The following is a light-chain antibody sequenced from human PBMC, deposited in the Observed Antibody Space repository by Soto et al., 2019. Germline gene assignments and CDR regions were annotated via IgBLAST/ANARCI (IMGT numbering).Light chain of an antibody. CDR3: ATWDDSLNAAV. J-gene: IGLJ7*01. Sequence: QSVLTQPPSASGTPGQSVTISCSGSTSNIGSNTVNWYQQLPGTAPKLLVYSNDQRPSGVPDRFSASKSGTSAFLAISGLQSEDEADYDCATWDDSLNAAVFGGGTQLTVL. CDR1: TSNIGSNT. CDR2: SND. V-gene: IGLV1-44*01.